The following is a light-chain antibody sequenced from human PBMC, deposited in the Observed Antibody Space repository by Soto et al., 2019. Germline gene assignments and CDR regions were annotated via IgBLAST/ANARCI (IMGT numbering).Light chain of an antibody. Sequence: DIVLTQSPGTLSLSPGERATLSCRASQTVTSNYLAWYQQKPGQAPRLLIYGASNRATGIPDRFSGSGSGTDFTLTISRLEPEDFAVYHCQPYGGSPSFGQGTKVEIK. J-gene: IGKJ1*01. CDR1: QTVTSNY. CDR3: QPYGGSPS. CDR2: GAS. V-gene: IGKV3-20*01.